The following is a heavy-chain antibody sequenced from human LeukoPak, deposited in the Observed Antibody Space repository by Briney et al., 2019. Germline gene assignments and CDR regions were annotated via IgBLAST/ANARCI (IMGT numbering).Heavy chain of an antibody. D-gene: IGHD2-2*01. CDR2: INHSGST. Sequence: SETLSLTCAVYGGSFSGYYWSWIRQPPGKGLEWIGEINHSGSTNYNPSLKSRVTISVDTSKNQFSLKLSSVTAADTAVYYCARDRQFVVVPAAKGGVGWFDPWGQGTLVTVSS. CDR3: ARDRQFVVVPAAKGGVGWFDP. J-gene: IGHJ5*02. CDR1: GGSFSGYY. V-gene: IGHV4-34*01.